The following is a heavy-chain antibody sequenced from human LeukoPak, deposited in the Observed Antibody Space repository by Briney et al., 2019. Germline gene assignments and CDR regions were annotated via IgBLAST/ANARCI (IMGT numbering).Heavy chain of an antibody. CDR2: ISSNGGST. Sequence: GGSLRLSCAASGFTFSSYAMHWVRQAPGKGLEYVSAISSNGGSTHYANSVKGRFTISRDNSKNTLYLQMGSLRAEDMAVYYCAREQYYGDSPFDIWGQGTMVTVSS. CDR1: GFTFSSYA. CDR3: AREQYYGDSPFDI. D-gene: IGHD4-17*01. V-gene: IGHV3-64*01. J-gene: IGHJ3*02.